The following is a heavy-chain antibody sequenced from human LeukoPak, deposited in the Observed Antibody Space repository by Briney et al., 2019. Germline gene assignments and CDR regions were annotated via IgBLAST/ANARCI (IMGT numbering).Heavy chain of an antibody. CDR2: ISSSMNYT. CDR1: GFTFSSYG. CDR3: ARLVGGYFNNYFDY. V-gene: IGHV3-21*01. J-gene: IGHJ4*02. D-gene: IGHD3-22*01. Sequence: GGSLRLSCAASGFTFSSYGMSWVRQAPGKGLEWVSSISSSMNYTWYEDSVKGRFTISRDNAKNSLYLQMNSLRAEDTAVYYCARLVGGYFNNYFDYWGQGTLVTVSP.